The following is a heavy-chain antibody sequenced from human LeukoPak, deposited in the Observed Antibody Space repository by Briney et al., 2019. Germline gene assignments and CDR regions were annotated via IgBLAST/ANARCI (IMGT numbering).Heavy chain of an antibody. CDR3: ARVSYDSSGYYWRRTDY. Sequence: PGGSLRLSCAASGFTFSSYWMHWVRQAPGKGLVWVSRINSDGSSTSYADSVKGRFTISRDNAKNTLYLQMNSLRAEDTAVYYCARVSYDSSGYYWRRTDYWGQGTPVTVSS. D-gene: IGHD3-22*01. J-gene: IGHJ4*02. CDR1: GFTFSSYW. CDR2: INSDGSST. V-gene: IGHV3-74*01.